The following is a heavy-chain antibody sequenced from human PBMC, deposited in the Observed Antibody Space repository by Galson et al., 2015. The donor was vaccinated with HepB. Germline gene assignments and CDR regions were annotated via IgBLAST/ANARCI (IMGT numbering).Heavy chain of an antibody. D-gene: IGHD6-13*01. Sequence: SLRLSCAASGFTFSSYSMNWVRQAPGKGLEWVSSISSSSSYIYYADSVKGRFTISRDNAKNSLYLQMNSLGAEDTAVYYCARARIAAAGNFDYWGQGTLATVSS. CDR2: ISSSSSYI. CDR3: ARARIAAAGNFDY. J-gene: IGHJ4*02. CDR1: GFTFSSYS. V-gene: IGHV3-21*01.